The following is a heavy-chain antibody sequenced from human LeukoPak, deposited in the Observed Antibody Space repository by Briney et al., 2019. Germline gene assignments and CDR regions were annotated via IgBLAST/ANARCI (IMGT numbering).Heavy chain of an antibody. D-gene: IGHD4-17*01. CDR1: GGSISSSNYY. J-gene: IGHJ4*02. Sequence: SETLSLTCTVSGGSISSSNYYWGWIRQPPGKGLEWIGSIYYSGGTYYNPSLKSRVTISVDTSKNQFSLKLSSVTAADTAVYYCARYDYGDGYYFDYWGQGTLVTVSS. CDR3: ARYDYGDGYYFDY. V-gene: IGHV4-39*07. CDR2: IYYSGGT.